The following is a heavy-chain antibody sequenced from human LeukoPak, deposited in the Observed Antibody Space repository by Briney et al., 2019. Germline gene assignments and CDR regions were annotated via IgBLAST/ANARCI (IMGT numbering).Heavy chain of an antibody. D-gene: IGHD2-21*02. CDR2: IYYSGST. Sequence: SETLSLTCTVSGGSASSGSYYWSWIRQPPGTGLEWIGYIYYSGSTNYNPSLKSRVTISVDTSKNQFSLKLSSVTAADTAVYHCARVGVTSGPQIDYWGQGTLVTVSS. CDR3: ARVGVTSGPQIDY. V-gene: IGHV4-61*01. J-gene: IGHJ4*02. CDR1: GGSASSGSYY.